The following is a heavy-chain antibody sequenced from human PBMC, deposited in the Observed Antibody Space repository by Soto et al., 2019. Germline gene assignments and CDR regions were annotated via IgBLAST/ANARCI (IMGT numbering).Heavy chain of an antibody. V-gene: IGHV3-30*18. CDR2: ISYDGSNK. CDR3: AKDDGDYYYYGMDV. J-gene: IGHJ6*02. Sequence: QVQLVESGGGVVQPGRSLRLSCAAYGFTFSSYGMHWVREAPGKGLEWVAVISYDGSNKYYADSVKGRFTISRDNSKNTLYLQMNSLRAEDTAVYYCAKDDGDYYYYGMDVWGQGTTVTVSS. CDR1: GFTFSSYG.